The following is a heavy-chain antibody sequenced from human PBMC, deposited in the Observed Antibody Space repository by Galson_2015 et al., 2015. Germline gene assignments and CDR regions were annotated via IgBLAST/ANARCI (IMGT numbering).Heavy chain of an antibody. V-gene: IGHV2-70*01. CDR3: ARIIDGIAAQEDMGRFDP. CDR2: IDWDDDK. D-gene: IGHD6-6*01. CDR1: GFSLSTSGMC. J-gene: IGHJ5*02. Sequence: PALVKPTQTLTLTCTFSGFSLSTSGMCVSWIRQPPGKALEWLALIDWDDDKYYSTSLKTRLTISKDTSKNQVVLTMTNMDPVDTATYYCARIIDGIAAQEDMGRFDPWGQGTLVTVSS.